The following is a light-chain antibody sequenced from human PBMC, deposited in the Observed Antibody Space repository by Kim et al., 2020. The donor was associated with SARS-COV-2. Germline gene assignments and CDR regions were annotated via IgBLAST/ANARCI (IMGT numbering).Light chain of an antibody. Sequence: SSELTQDPAVSVALGQTVRITCQGDSLRIYYASWYQQKPGQAPVLVIYGKNNRPSGIPDRFSGSSSGNTASLTITGAQAEDEADYYCNSRDNSGNHRVFG. V-gene: IGLV3-19*01. CDR2: GKN. CDR3: NSRDNSGNHRV. J-gene: IGLJ3*02. CDR1: SLRIYY.